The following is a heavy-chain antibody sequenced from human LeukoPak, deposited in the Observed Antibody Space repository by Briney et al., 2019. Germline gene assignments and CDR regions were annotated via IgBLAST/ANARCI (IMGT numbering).Heavy chain of an antibody. Sequence: GGSLRLSCAASGFTFSSYGVHWVRQAPGKGLEWAAFIRYDGSNKYYADSVKGRFTISRDNSKNTLYLQMNSLRAEDTAVYYCARASYYYDSSGYWSLYYYYYYMDVWGKGTTVTISS. J-gene: IGHJ6*03. D-gene: IGHD3-22*01. V-gene: IGHV3-30*02. CDR1: GFTFSSYG. CDR3: ARASYYYDSSGYWSLYYYYYYMDV. CDR2: IRYDGSNK.